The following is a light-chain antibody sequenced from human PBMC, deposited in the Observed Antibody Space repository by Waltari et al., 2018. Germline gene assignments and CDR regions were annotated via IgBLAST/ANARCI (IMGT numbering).Light chain of an antibody. CDR3: QQHDNSPFT. CDR1: QGISNW. CDR2: RAS. V-gene: IGKV1-33*01. J-gene: IGKJ3*01. Sequence: IQMTQSPSSLSASVGYLVTLTCRASQGISNWLAWDQQKPGKAPKLLIYRASNLETGVPSRFSGSGSGTDFSLTISSLQPEDIATYYCQQHDNSPFTFGPGTKLDIK.